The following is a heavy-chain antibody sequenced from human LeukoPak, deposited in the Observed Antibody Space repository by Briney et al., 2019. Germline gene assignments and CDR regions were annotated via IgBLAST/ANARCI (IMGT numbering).Heavy chain of an antibody. D-gene: IGHD6-13*01. J-gene: IGHJ4*02. CDR2: IDPGDSDT. CDR3: ARARGEKQLVSFDY. CDR1: GYRFSTYW. Sequence: GESLKISCKGSGYRFSTYWFGWVRQLPGKGLEWMGIIDPGDSDTSYSPSFQGQVTISADKSINTAYLQWSSLKASDTAMYYCARARGEKQLVSFDYWGQGTLVTVSS. V-gene: IGHV5-51*01.